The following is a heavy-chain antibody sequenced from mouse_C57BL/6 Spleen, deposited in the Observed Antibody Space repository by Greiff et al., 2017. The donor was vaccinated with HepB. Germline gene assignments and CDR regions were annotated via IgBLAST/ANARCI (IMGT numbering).Heavy chain of an antibody. Sequence: QVTLKECGPGILQPSQTLSLTCSFSGFSLSTFGMGVGWIRQPSGKGLEWLAHIWWDDDKYYNPALKSRLTISKDTSKNQVFLKIANVDTADTATYYCARICDYGSSYAMDYWGQGTSVTVSS. J-gene: IGHJ4*01. CDR2: IWWDDDK. V-gene: IGHV8-8*01. CDR3: ARICDYGSSYAMDY. CDR1: GFSLSTFGMG. D-gene: IGHD1-1*01.